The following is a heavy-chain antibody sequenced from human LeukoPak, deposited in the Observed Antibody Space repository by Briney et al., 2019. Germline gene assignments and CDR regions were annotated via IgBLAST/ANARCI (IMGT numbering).Heavy chain of an antibody. CDR1: GFTFRNHA. CDR2: ISGSGETT. D-gene: IGHD1-26*01. V-gene: IGHV3-23*01. Sequence: GGSLRLSCAASGFTFRNHAMNRVLQAPGKGLEWVSVISGSGETTYYADSVKGRFTISRDNSQNTPYLQMSSLRGEDTALYYCAKDRGMVGASVRAFDYWGQGTLVTVSS. J-gene: IGHJ4*02. CDR3: AKDRGMVGASVRAFDY.